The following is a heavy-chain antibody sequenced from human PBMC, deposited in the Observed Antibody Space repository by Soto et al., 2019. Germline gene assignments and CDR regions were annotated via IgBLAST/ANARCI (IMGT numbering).Heavy chain of an antibody. CDR2: INPNSGGT. V-gene: IGHV1-2*04. D-gene: IGHD6-19*01. J-gene: IGHJ6*02. CDR1: GYTFTGYY. CDR3: ARDGIAVAGPKDYYYYYGMDV. Sequence: QVQLVQSGAEVKKPGASVKVSCKASGYTFTGYYMHWVRQAPGQGLEWMGWINPNSGGTNYAQKFQGWVTMTRDTSISTAYMELSRLRSDDMAVYYCARDGIAVAGPKDYYYYYGMDVWGQGTTVTVSS.